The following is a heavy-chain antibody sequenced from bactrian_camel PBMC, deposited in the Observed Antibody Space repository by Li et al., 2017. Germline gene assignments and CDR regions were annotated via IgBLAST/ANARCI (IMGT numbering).Heavy chain of an antibody. Sequence: HVQLVESGRGLVQPGGSLRLSCTASGYTYSNNCVGWFRQAPGKEREGVASIRPGGTTTAYAASVRGRFSISLDTAKNTVYLQMNSLKPEDTAMYICATGPSYNTCTVRSRWSTIEGQGTQVTVS. CDR1: GYTYSNNC. J-gene: IGHJ4*01. V-gene: IGHV3S1*01. CDR2: IRPGGTTT. D-gene: IGHD6*01.